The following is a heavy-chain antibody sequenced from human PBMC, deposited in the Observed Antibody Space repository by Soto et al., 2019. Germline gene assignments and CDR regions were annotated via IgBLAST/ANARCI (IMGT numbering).Heavy chain of an antibody. V-gene: IGHV1-69*13. J-gene: IGHJ4*02. CDR1: GGIFSSYA. D-gene: IGHD1-26*01. CDR3: ARVGGVGAPPGADY. Sequence: SVKVSCKASGGIFSSYAISWLRQAPGQGLEWMGAVIPVLGQAYYAQALQDRVTITADESTRTAYMGLSSLTSEDTAVYFCARVGGVGAPPGADYWGQGTLVTVSS. CDR2: VIPVLGQA.